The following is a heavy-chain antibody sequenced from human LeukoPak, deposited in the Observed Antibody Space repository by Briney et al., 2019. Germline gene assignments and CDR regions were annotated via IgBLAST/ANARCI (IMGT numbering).Heavy chain of an antibody. CDR3: APNYDSSGYYYDVGPFDP. CDR1: GGSISSGGYY. CDR2: IYYSGST. Sequence: SQTLSLTCTVSGGSISSGGYYWSWIRQPPGKGLEWIGSIYYSGSTYYNPSLKSRVTISVDTSKNQFSLKLSSVTAADTAVYYCAPNYDSSGYYYDVGPFDPWGQGTLVTVSS. V-gene: IGHV4-39*01. D-gene: IGHD3-22*01. J-gene: IGHJ5*02.